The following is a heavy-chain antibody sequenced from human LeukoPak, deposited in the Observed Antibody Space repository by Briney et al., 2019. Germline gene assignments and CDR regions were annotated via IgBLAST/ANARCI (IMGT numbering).Heavy chain of an antibody. D-gene: IGHD6-6*01. V-gene: IGHV4-59*08. J-gene: IGHJ4*02. CDR1: GGSTSGYY. CDR3: ARTYSSSSYFDY. Sequence: SETLSLTCTVSGGSTSGYYWNWIRQPPGKGLEWIGYIHYSGSTKYNPSLKSRVTISVDTSKNHSSLKLTSVTAADTAVYYCARTYSSSSYFDYWGQGTLVTVSS. CDR2: IHYSGST.